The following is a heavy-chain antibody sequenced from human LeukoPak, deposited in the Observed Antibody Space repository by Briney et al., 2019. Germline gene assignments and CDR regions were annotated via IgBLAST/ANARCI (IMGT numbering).Heavy chain of an antibody. D-gene: IGHD6-19*01. J-gene: IGHJ4*02. CDR3: ARKKSSGWSTPANYFDY. CDR1: GGSFSGYY. V-gene: IGHV4-34*01. CDR2: INHSRST. Sequence: PSETLSLTCAVYGGSFSGYYWSWIRQPPGKGLEWIGEINHSRSTNYNPSLKSRVTISVDTSKNQFSLKLSSVTAADTAVYYCARKKSSGWSTPANYFDYWGQGTLVTVSS.